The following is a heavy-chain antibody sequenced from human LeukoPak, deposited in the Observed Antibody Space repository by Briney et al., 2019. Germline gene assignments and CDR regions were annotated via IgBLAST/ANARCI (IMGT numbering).Heavy chain of an antibody. CDR3: AKNAMIVVVTLVFDY. J-gene: IGHJ4*02. D-gene: IGHD3-22*01. CDR2: IKQDGSEK. Sequence: PGGSLRLSCAASGFTFSSYWMSWVRQAPGKGLEWVANIKQDGSEKYYVDSVKGRFTISRDNSKNTLYLQMNSLRAEDTAVYYCAKNAMIVVVTLVFDYWGQETLVTVSS. V-gene: IGHV3-7*03. CDR1: GFTFSSYW.